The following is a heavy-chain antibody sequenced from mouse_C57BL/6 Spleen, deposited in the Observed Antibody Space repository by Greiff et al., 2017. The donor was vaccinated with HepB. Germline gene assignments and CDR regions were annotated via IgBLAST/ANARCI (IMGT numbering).Heavy chain of an antibody. CDR3: ALLYRYAMDY. CDR1: GYTFTSYW. J-gene: IGHJ4*01. CDR2: IDPSDSYT. V-gene: IGHV1-69*01. D-gene: IGHD1-1*01. Sequence: QVQLKQPGAELVMPGASVKLSCKASGYTFTSYWMHWVKQRPGQGLEWIGEIDPSDSYTNYNQKFKGKSTLTVDKSSSTAYMQLSSLTSEDSAVYYCALLYRYAMDYWGQGTSVTVSS.